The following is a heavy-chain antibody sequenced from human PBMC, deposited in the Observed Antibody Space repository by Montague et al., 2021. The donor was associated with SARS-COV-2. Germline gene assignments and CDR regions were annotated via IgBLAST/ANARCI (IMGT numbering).Heavy chain of an antibody. CDR1: SGSISSYY. CDR3: ARGAGYSSSWYLAFEF. Sequence: SETLSLTCTVSSGSISSYYWSWIRQPPGKGLEWIGYIYYSGSTNYNPSLKSRVTISVDTSKNQFSLKLSSVTAADTAVDYCARGAGYSSSWYLAFEFWGQGTLVTVSS. D-gene: IGHD6-13*01. CDR2: IYYSGST. V-gene: IGHV4-59*01. J-gene: IGHJ3*01.